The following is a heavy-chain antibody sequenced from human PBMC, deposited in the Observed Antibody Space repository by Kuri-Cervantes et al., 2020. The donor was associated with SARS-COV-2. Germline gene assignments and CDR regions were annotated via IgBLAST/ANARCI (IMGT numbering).Heavy chain of an antibody. CDR1: GFTFSTYA. V-gene: IGHV3-30-3*01. J-gene: IGHJ5*02. Sequence: SLKISCAASGFTFSTYAMHWVRQAPGKGLEWVAVISYDGSNKYYADSVKGRFTISRDNSKTTLYLQMDNLRAEDTAFYYCTKGSVMIPVPNAWGQGTLVNGAS. CDR2: ISYDGSNK. CDR3: TKGSVMIPVPNA. D-gene: IGHD2-21*01.